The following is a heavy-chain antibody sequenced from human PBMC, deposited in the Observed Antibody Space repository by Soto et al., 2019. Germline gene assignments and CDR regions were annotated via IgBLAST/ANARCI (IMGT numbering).Heavy chain of an antibody. J-gene: IGHJ6*02. CDR1: GFTVSSGY. D-gene: IGHD5-18*01. CDR3: ARDPGYRNGMDV. Sequence: EVQLVESGGGLVQPGGSLRLSCAASGFTVSSGYMTWVRQAPGKGLEWLSTVYSSGSTYYADSVKGRFIISRDNSKNTLLLQMNNLRVEDTAMYYCARDPGYRNGMDVWGQGTTVTVSS. CDR2: VYSSGST. V-gene: IGHV3-66*01.